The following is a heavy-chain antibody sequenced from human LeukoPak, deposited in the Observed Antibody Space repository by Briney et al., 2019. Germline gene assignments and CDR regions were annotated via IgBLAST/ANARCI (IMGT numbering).Heavy chain of an antibody. CDR2: ISGSGDST. CDR3: AKSLAVYYYYGMDV. J-gene: IGHJ6*02. Sequence: GGSLRLSCAASGFTFSSYAMSWVRQAPGKGLECVSAISGSGDSTYYADSVKGRFTISRDNSKNTLYLQMNSLRAEATAVYYCAKSLAVYYYYGMDVWGQGTTVTVSS. CDR1: GFTFSSYA. V-gene: IGHV3-23*01.